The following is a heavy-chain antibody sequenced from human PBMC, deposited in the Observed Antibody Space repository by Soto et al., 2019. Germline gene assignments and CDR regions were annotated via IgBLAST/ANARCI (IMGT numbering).Heavy chain of an antibody. CDR1: GGSISSGAYY. Sequence: PSETLSLTCTVSGGSISSGAYYWSWVWQPPGMRLEWIGYIYYSGRTNYNPSLKSRVTISADTSKNQFSLMLTSVTAADTAVYYCARASVYYGSGALDYWGQGTLVTVSS. CDR3: ARASVYYGSGALDY. V-gene: IGHV4-61*08. CDR2: IYYSGRT. D-gene: IGHD3-10*01. J-gene: IGHJ4*02.